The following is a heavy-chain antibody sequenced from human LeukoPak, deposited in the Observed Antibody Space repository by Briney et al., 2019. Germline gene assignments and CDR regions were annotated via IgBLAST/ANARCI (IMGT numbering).Heavy chain of an antibody. D-gene: IGHD6-19*01. CDR2: VNTDVTVT. J-gene: IGHJ4*02. CDR3: ATKQWLAPPPDS. Sequence: GGSLRLSCAASGFTFSKYWMLWVRQPPGKGRESVSRVNTDVTVTTYADSVKGRFTVSRDNADNTMFLQMNSVRDEDTAVYYCATKQWLAPPPDSWGQGTPVTVSS. CDR1: GFTFSKYW. V-gene: IGHV3-74*01.